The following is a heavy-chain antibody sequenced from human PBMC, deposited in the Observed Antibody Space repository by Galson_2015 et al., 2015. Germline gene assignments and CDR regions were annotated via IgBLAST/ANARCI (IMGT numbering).Heavy chain of an antibody. V-gene: IGHV1-8*01. CDR3: ARKKGVVPAATRHNWFDP. CDR1: GYTFTSCD. Sequence: SVKVSCKASGYTFTSCDINWVRQATGQGLEWMGWMNPNSGNTGYAQKFQGRVTMTRNTSISTAYMELSSLRSEDTAVYYCARKKGVVPAATRHNWFDPWGQGTLVTVSS. D-gene: IGHD2-2*01. CDR2: MNPNSGNT. J-gene: IGHJ5*02.